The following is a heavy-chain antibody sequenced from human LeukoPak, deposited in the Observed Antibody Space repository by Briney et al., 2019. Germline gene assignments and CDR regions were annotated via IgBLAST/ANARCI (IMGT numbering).Heavy chain of an antibody. Sequence: ASVKVSCKASGYTFTGYYMHWVRQAPGQGLEWMGWINPNSGGTNYAQEFQGRVTMTRDTSISTAYMELSRLRSDDTAVYYCARDRRGSYYYDSSGFDYWGQGTLVTVSS. CDR2: INPNSGGT. V-gene: IGHV1-2*02. CDR3: ARDRRGSYYYDSSGFDY. J-gene: IGHJ4*02. CDR1: GYTFTGYY. D-gene: IGHD3-22*01.